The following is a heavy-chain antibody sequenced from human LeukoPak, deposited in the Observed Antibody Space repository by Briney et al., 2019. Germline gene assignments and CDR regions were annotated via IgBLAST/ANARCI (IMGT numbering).Heavy chain of an antibody. V-gene: IGHV4-4*02. J-gene: IGHJ5*02. CDR2: IYHTGNT. CDR3: AREGTSGTHLNWFDP. CDR1: GGSIRSSNW. Sequence: SGTLSLTCAVSGGSIRSSNWWSWVRQPPGKGLEWIGEIYHTGNTNYNPSLKSRVTISVDKSKNQFSLKLSSVTAADTAVYYCAREGTSGTHLNWFDPWGQGTLVTVSS. D-gene: IGHD1-1*01.